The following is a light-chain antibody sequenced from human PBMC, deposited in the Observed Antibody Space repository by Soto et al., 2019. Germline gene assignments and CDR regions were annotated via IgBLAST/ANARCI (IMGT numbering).Light chain of an antibody. CDR2: KAS. CDR3: QQYSIYSRS. Sequence: DIQMTQSPSTLSASVGDRVTITCRASQSISTWLAWYQQNPGEAPNLLIYKASTLRSGVPSRFSGSGSVTVYTLTISSLQSDDFANYYCQQYSIYSRSFGQGTKVEFK. J-gene: IGKJ1*01. CDR1: QSISTW. V-gene: IGKV1-5*03.